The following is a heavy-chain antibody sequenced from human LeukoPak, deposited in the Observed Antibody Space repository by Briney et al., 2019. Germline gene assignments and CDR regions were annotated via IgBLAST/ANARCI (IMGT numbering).Heavy chain of an antibody. Sequence: PSETLSLTCTVSGGSISSYYWSWLRQPPGKGLEWIGYIYYSGSTNYNPSLKSRVTISVDTSKNQFSLKLSSVTAADTAVYYGARVSGYNWTYVGFAPGGQGPLATAS. D-gene: IGHD1-7*01. CDR3: ARVSGYNWTYVGFAP. J-gene: IGHJ5*02. CDR1: GGSISSYY. CDR2: IYYSGST. V-gene: IGHV4-59*01.